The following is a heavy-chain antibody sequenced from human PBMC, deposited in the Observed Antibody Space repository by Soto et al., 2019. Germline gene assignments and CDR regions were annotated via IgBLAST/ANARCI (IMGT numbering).Heavy chain of an antibody. Sequence: QRPRPTCPISRHRLASRSAPWNFIRQSPARALERMARSSCRYNWYNDYAVSVKSRITSNPDTSKNQYALQLNSVTPEDTAGYYCARDGAALENWFDPWGQGTLVTVSS. CDR2: SSCRYNWYN. J-gene: IGHJ5*02. V-gene: IGHV6-1*01. D-gene: IGHD1-26*01. CDR1: RHRLASRSAP. CDR3: ARDGAALENWFDP.